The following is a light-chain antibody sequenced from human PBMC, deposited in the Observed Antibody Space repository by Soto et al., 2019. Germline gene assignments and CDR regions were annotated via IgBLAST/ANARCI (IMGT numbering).Light chain of an antibody. V-gene: IGKV1-5*01. CDR3: QQYERYPLT. CDR1: QNIYKW. CDR2: EAA. Sequence: DIQMTQSPSTLSASIGDRVTITCRASQNIYKWLAWYQQKPQKAPKLLIFEAAALETGVSPRFSGSGSGTEFTLTISSLLPDDFDTDYCQQYERYPLTFGGGTKVE. J-gene: IGKJ4*01.